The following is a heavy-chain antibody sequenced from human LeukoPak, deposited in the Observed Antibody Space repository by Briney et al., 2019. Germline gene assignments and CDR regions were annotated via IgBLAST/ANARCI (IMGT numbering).Heavy chain of an antibody. CDR2: IRSKPNNYAT. CDR3: TRFPLPNIAAASGDY. J-gene: IGHJ4*02. CDR1: GFTFSGSA. Sequence: PGGSLRLSCAASGFTFSGSAMHWVRQASGKGLEWVGRIRSKPNNYATAYAASVKGRFTISRDDSKNTAYLQMNSLKTEDTAVYYCTRFPLPNIAAASGDYWGQGTLVTVSS. V-gene: IGHV3-73*01. D-gene: IGHD6-13*01.